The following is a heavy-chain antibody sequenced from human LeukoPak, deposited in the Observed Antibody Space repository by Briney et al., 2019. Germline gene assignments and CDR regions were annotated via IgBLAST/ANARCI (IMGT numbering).Heavy chain of an antibody. CDR2: ISAYNGNT. CDR3: ASTHGVVWWFDP. D-gene: IGHD3-22*01. J-gene: IGHJ5*02. Sequence: ASVQVSCKASGYTFTSYGISWVRQAPGQGLEWMGWISAYNGNTHYAQKLQGRVTMTTDTSTGTAYMELRSLRSDDTAVYYCASTHGVVWWFDPWGQGTLVTVSS. CDR1: GYTFTSYG. V-gene: IGHV1-18*01.